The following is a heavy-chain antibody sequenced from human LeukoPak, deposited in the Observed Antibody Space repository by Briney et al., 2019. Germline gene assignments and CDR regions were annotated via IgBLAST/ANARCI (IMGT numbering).Heavy chain of an antibody. D-gene: IGHD1-26*01. CDR1: GGSISSYY. Sequence: SETLSLTCTVSGGSISSYYWSWIRQPPGKGLEWIGYIYYSGSTYYNPSLKSRVTISVDTSKNQFSLKLSSVAAADTAVYYCARDLTGGSYAYWGQGTLVTVSS. J-gene: IGHJ4*02. CDR3: ARDLTGGSYAY. V-gene: IGHV4-59*12. CDR2: IYYSGST.